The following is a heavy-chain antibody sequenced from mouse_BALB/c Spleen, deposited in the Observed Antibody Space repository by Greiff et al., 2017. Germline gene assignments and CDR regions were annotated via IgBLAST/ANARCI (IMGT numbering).Heavy chain of an antibody. V-gene: IGHV14-3*02. CDR2: IDPANGNT. CDR1: GFNFKDTY. J-gene: IGHJ4*01. D-gene: IGHD2-10*02. CDR3: ARGYVNYGFYYYAMDY. Sequence: EVQLQQSGAELVKPGASVKLSCTASGFNFKDTYMHWVKQRPEQGLEWIGMIDPANGNTKYDPKFQGKATITADTSSNTAYLQLSILTSEDTAVYCCARGYVNYGFYYYAMDYWGQGTSVTVSS.